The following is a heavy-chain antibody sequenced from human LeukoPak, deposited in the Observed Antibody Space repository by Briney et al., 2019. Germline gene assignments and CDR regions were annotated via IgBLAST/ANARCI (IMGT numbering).Heavy chain of an antibody. D-gene: IGHD5-12*01. CDR1: GDSVSSNSAA. Sequence: SQTLSLTCAISGDSVSSNSAAWNWLRQSPSRGLEWLGRTYYRSKWFNDSAVSVKSRITINPDTSKNQFSLQLNSVTPEDTAVYDCAREYSGYDLFDYWGQGTLVTVSS. V-gene: IGHV6-1*01. J-gene: IGHJ4*02. CDR2: TYYRSKWFN. CDR3: AREYSGYDLFDY.